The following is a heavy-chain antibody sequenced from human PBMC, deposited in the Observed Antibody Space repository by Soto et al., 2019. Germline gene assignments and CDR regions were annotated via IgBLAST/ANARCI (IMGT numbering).Heavy chain of an antibody. CDR3: AKERGFGGVIVMNAFDI. J-gene: IGHJ3*02. D-gene: IGHD3-16*02. CDR1: GLTYDDYA. Sequence: EVQLVESGGGLVQPGRSLRLSCAASGLTYDDYAMHWVWQAPGKGLEGVSGISWNSGSIGYADSVKGRFTISRDNAKNSLYLQMNSLRAEDTALYYCAKERGFGGVIVMNAFDIWGQGTMVTVSS. CDR2: ISWNSGSI. V-gene: IGHV3-9*01.